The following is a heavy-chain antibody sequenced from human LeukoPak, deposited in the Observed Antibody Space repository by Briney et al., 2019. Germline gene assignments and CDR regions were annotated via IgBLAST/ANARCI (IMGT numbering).Heavy chain of an antibody. V-gene: IGHV1-46*01. CDR1: GYTFTSYY. J-gene: IGHJ5*02. Sequence: ASVKVSCKASGYTFTSYYMHWVRQARGQGLEWMGIINPSGGSTSYAQKFQGRVTMARDTSTSTVYMELSSLRSEDTAVYYCARAIASWFDPWGQGTLVTVSS. D-gene: IGHD2-21*01. CDR2: INPSGGST. CDR3: ARAIASWFDP.